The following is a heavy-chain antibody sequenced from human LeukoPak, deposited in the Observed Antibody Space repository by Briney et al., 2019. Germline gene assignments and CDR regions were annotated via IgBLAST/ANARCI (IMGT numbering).Heavy chain of an antibody. Sequence: GGSLRLSCAASGFTFSSYAMHWVRQAPGKGLEWVAVISYDGSNKYYADSVKGRFTISRDNSKNTLYLQMNSLRAEDTAVYYCAKVKFGAVGMDVWGQGTTVTVSS. CDR2: ISYDGSNK. J-gene: IGHJ6*02. CDR3: AKVKFGAVGMDV. V-gene: IGHV3-30-3*01. CDR1: GFTFSSYA. D-gene: IGHD3-16*01.